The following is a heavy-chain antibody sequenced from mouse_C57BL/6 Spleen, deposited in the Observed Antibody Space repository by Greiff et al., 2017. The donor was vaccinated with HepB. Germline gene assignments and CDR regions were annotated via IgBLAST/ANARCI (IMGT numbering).Heavy chain of an antibody. CDR2: IYPGSGST. CDR1: GYTFTSYW. D-gene: IGHD1-1*01. Sequence: VQLQQSGAELVKPGASVKMSCKASGYTFTSYWITWVKQRPRQGLEWIGDIYPGSGSTNYNEKFKSKATLTVDTSSSTAYMQLSSLTSEDSAVYYCARLITTVPYYFDYWGQGTTLTVSS. CDR3: ARLITTVPYYFDY. V-gene: IGHV1-55*01. J-gene: IGHJ2*01.